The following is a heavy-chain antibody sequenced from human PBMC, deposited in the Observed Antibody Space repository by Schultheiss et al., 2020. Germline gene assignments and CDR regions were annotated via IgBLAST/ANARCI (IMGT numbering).Heavy chain of an antibody. CDR1: GSTFTGYY. Sequence: ASVKVSCKASGSTFTGYYMHWVRQARGQRLEWMGWINPNSGGTNYAQKFQGRVTMTRDTSISTAYMELSRLRSDDTAVYYCARETPSQWGHRGTDGSGDLDYWGQGTLVTFSS. D-gene: IGHD3-10*01. CDR2: INPNSGGT. CDR3: ARETPSQWGHRGTDGSGDLDY. V-gene: IGHV1-2*02. J-gene: IGHJ4*02.